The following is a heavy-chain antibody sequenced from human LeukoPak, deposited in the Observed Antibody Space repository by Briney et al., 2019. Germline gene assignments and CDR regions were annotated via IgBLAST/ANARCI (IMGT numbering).Heavy chain of an antibody. CDR1: GYTFTIYY. CDR3: ARDLTRDYGVDY. CDR2: IDTSGGST. J-gene: IGHJ4*02. V-gene: IGHV1-46*01. Sequence: ASVTVSCKASGYTFTIYYMHWVRQAPGPGLEWMGIIDTSGGSTSYPNKFHGRVTTTTDKSTNTAYMPQRSLRSAAPTVYYFARDLTRDYGVDYWGQGTMVSVSS. D-gene: IGHD4-17*01.